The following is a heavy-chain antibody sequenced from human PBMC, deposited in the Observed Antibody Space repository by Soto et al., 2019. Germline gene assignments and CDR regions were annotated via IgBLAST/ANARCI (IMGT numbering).Heavy chain of an antibody. V-gene: IGHV3-33*01. CDR3: ARDLSKYCSGGSCYSGPTFDY. CDR2: IWYDGSNK. Sequence: SLSLSCAASGFTFSSYGMHWVRQAPGKGLEWVAVIWYDGSNKYYADSVKGRFTISRDNSKNTLYLQMNSLRAEDTAVYYCARDLSKYCSGGSCYSGPTFDYWGQGTLVTVSS. J-gene: IGHJ4*02. CDR1: GFTFSSYG. D-gene: IGHD2-15*01.